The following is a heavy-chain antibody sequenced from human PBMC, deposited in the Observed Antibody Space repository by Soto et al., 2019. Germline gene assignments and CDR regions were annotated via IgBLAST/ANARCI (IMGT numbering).Heavy chain of an antibody. V-gene: IGHV5-51*01. CDR3: ASAVLVTSTMNYFDL. Sequence: GESLKISCQASGYSFSNFWIAWVRQMPGEGLGWLGIIYPDDSDTRYSPSFLGQVTISADKSIKTTYLQCSSLKASDTAIYFCASAVLVTSTMNYFDLWGQGTLVTVSS. CDR2: IYPDDSDT. D-gene: IGHD2-8*02. J-gene: IGHJ4*02. CDR1: GYSFSNFW.